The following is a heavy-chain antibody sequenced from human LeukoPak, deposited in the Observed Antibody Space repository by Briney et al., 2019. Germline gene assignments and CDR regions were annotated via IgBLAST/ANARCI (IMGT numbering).Heavy chain of an antibody. V-gene: IGHV5-51*01. CDR3: ARLKQVWPTSGDYAKYYFDY. D-gene: IGHD4-17*01. Sequence: GESLKISCKGSGYSFTSYWIGWVRQMPGKGLEWMGIIYPGDSDTRYSPSFQGQVTISADKSISTAYLQWSSLKASDTAMYYCARLKQVWPTSGDYAKYYFDYWGQGTLVTVSS. CDR2: IYPGDSDT. CDR1: GYSFTSYW. J-gene: IGHJ4*02.